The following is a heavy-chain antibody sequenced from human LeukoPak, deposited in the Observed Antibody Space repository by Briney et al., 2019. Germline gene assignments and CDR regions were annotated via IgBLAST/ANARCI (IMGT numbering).Heavy chain of an antibody. CDR2: INHSGST. V-gene: IGHV4-34*01. CDR1: GGSFSDYY. CDR3: ARRRPNMITFGGVIVRGKNYFDY. D-gene: IGHD3-16*02. Sequence: SETLSLTCAVYGGSFSDYYWSWIRQSPGKGLEWIGEINHSGSTNYNPSLKSRVTISVGTSKNQFSLKLSSVTAADTAVYYCARRRPNMITFGGVIVRGKNYFDYWGQGTLVTVSS. J-gene: IGHJ4*02.